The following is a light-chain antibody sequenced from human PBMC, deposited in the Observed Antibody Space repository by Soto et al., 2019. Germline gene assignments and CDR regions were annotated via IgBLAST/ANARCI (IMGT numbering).Light chain of an antibody. CDR3: GAWDSSLSVWV. Sequence: QSVLTQPPSVSAAPGQRVTISCSGSSSNIGNNYVSWYQQLPGTVPKLLIYDNNQRASGIPDRFSGSKSGTSATLGITGLQTWDEADYYCGAWDSSLSVWVFGGGTQLTVL. CDR2: DNN. CDR1: SSNIGNNY. J-gene: IGLJ3*02. V-gene: IGLV1-51*01.